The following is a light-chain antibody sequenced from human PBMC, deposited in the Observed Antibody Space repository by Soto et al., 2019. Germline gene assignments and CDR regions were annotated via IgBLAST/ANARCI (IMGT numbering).Light chain of an antibody. CDR2: GAS. CDR1: QSVPSN. J-gene: IGKJ1*01. Sequence: EIVMTQSPATLSVSPGERFTLSGRASQSVPSNLAWYQQKPGQAPRLLIYGASTRATDIPARFSGSGSGTEFTLTISSLQSEDSVVYYCQQYNNWPLTVGQGTKVDIK. V-gene: IGKV3-15*01. CDR3: QQYNNWPLT.